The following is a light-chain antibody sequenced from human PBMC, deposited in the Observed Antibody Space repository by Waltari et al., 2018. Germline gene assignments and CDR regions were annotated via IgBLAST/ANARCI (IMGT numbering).Light chain of an antibody. CDR3: YSAADNNVI. CDR1: VLAKKF. CDR2: RDT. J-gene: IGLJ2*01. V-gene: IGLV3-27*01. Sequence: SYELTQPSSVSVSPGQTARITCSGDVLAKKFARWFQQKPGQAPVLGIDRDTARRSGISEPFSGSSSGTTVTLTISGAQVEDEADYYCYSAADNNVIFGGGTKLTVL.